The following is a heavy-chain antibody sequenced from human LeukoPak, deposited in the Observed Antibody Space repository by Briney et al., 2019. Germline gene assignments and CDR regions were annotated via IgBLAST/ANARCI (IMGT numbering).Heavy chain of an antibody. J-gene: IGHJ4*02. V-gene: IGHV1-18*01. CDR2: ISAYNGNT. D-gene: IGHD3-22*01. Sequence: ASVKVSCKASGHTFSSYGISWVRQAPGQGLEWMGWISAYNGNTNYVQKLQGRVTMTTDTSTSTAYMELRSLRSDDTAVYYCARGSPDRYSSGYLYYFDYWGQGTLVTVSS. CDR3: ARGSPDRYSSGYLYYFDY. CDR1: GHTFSSYG.